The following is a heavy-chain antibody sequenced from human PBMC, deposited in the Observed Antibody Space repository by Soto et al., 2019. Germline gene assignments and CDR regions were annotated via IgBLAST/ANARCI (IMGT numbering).Heavy chain of an antibody. CDR3: SRIQLWLSGRYGMDV. CDR2: ITHSGST. V-gene: IGHV4-34*01. D-gene: IGHD5-18*01. CDR1: GGSFSGYY. Sequence: PSETLSLTSAVYGGSFSGYYWSSIRQPPGKGLEWIGEITHSGSTNYTPSLKSRFTISVDTSKNQFSLKLSSVTAADTAVYYCSRIQLWLSGRYGMDVWGQGTTVTVSS. J-gene: IGHJ6*02.